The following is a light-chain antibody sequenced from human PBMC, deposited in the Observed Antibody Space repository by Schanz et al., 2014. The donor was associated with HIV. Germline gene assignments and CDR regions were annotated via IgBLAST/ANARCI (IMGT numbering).Light chain of an antibody. CDR2: AAS. J-gene: IGKJ1*01. CDR1: QDIRND. Sequence: DIQMTQSPSSLSASVGDRVTITCRASQDIRNDLGWYQQKPGKAPQLLIYAASVLQEGVPARFSGSGSGTEFSLTITNLQPDDFATYYCQHYNSNQCTFGQGTKVDIK. CDR3: QHYNSNQCT. V-gene: IGKV1-17*02.